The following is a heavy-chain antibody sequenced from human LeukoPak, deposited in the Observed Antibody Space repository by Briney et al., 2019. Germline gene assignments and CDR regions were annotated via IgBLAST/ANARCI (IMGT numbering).Heavy chain of an antibody. CDR1: GGSISSSNW. D-gene: IGHD2-2*03. J-gene: IGHJ5*02. CDR2: IYHSGST. V-gene: IGHV4-4*02. Sequence: SETLSLTCAVSGGSISSSNWWSWVRQPPGKGLEWIGEIYHSGSTNYNPSLKSRVTISVDKSKNQFSLKLSSVTAADTAVYYYARDVGYCSSTSCWKYNWFDPWGQGTLVTVSS. CDR3: ARDVGYCSSTSCWKYNWFDP.